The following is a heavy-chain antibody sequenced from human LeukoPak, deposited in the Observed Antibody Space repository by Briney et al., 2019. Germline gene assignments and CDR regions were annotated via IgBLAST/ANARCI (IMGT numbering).Heavy chain of an antibody. CDR3: ARVKTRIAAAPTVFDY. Sequence: ASVKVSCKASGYTFTGYYMHWVRQAPGQGLEWMGWINPNSGGTIYAQKFQGRVTMTRDTSISTAYMELSRLRSDDTAVYYCARVKTRIAAAPTVFDYWGQGTLVTVSS. D-gene: IGHD6-13*01. V-gene: IGHV1-2*02. CDR2: INPNSGGT. J-gene: IGHJ4*02. CDR1: GYTFTGYY.